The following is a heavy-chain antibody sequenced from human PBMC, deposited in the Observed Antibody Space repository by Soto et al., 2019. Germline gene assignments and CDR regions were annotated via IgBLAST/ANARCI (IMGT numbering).Heavy chain of an antibody. CDR1: GFTFSNYG. CDR3: ASALGTGDY. V-gene: IGHV3-33*03. Sequence: QVQLVESGGGVVQPGRSLRLSCASSGFTFSNYGTHWVRQAPGQGPAWVAVIWYAGSNEQYAVSVKGRFFISRDITKNTLYLQMISLSAEDTAVYYCASALGTGDYWGQGTLVTFSS. CDR2: IWYAGSNE. J-gene: IGHJ4*02. D-gene: IGHD1-1*01.